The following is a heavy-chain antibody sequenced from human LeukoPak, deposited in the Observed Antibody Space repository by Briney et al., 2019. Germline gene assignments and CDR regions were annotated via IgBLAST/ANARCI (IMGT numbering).Heavy chain of an antibody. J-gene: IGHJ4*02. CDR3: ARGDGSGSWRIDY. CDR2: IPYDGNNK. CDR1: GFIFNNYA. Sequence: PGRSLRVSCAASGFIFNNYAMHCVRHVPGRGLEWLAVIPYDGNNKYYADSVNGRFTISRDNSKNTLYLQMDSLRPEDTAVYYCARGDGSGSWRIDYWGQGTLVIVSS. V-gene: IGHV3-30-3*01. D-gene: IGHD3-10*01.